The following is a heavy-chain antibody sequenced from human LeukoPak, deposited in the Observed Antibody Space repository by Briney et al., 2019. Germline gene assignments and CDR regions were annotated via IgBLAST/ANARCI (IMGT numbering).Heavy chain of an antibody. CDR2: ISYDGSNK. Sequence: GGSPRLSCAASGFTFSSYGMHWVRQAPGKGLEWVAVISYDGSNKYYADSVKGRFTISRDNSKNTLYLQMNSLRAEDTAVYYCAKRWSGYHSSEVWGQGTLVTVSS. CDR1: GFTFSSYG. V-gene: IGHV3-30*18. CDR3: AKRWSGYHSSEV. J-gene: IGHJ4*02. D-gene: IGHD3-3*01.